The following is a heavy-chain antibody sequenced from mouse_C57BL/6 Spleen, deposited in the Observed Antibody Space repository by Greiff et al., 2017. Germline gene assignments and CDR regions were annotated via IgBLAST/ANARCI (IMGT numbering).Heavy chain of an antibody. CDR2: IRSKSNNYAT. V-gene: IGHV10-1*01. D-gene: IGHD1-1*02. CDR1: GFSFNTYA. J-gene: IGHJ2*01. CDR3: VRHGGYYLDY. Sequence: EVQLVESGGGLVQPKGSLKLSCAASGFSFNTYAMNWVRQAPGKGLEWVARIRSKSNNYATYYADSVKDRFTISRDDSESMLYLQMNNLKTEDTAMYYCVRHGGYYLDYWGQGTTLTVSS.